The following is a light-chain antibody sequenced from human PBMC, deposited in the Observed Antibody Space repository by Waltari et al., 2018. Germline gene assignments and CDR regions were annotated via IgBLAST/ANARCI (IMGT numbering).Light chain of an antibody. CDR1: SLRSYY. CDR2: VKT. Sequence: SSELTQDPAVSVALGQTVRITCQGDSLRSYYASWYQQKPGQAPVIVCKVKTKRPSGTPDRLSGASSGNTASLTVPGAQAEAEADYCCNSRDSSGNHVVFGGGTKLTVL. V-gene: IGLV3-19*01. J-gene: IGLJ2*01. CDR3: NSRDSSGNHVV.